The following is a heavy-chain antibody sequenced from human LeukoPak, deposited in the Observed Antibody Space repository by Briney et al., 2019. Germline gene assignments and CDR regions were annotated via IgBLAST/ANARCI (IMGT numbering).Heavy chain of an antibody. V-gene: IGHV4-34*01. D-gene: IGHD3-3*01. CDR1: GGSFSGYY. Sequence: SETLSLTCAVYGGSFSGYYWSWIRRPPGKGLEWIGEINHSGSTNYNTSLKSRVTISVDTSKNQFSLKLSSVTAADTAVYYCARERAMYYDFWSGYYNPYYYYGMDVWGQGITVTVSS. J-gene: IGHJ6*02. CDR3: ARERAMYYDFWSGYYNPYYYYGMDV. CDR2: INHSGST.